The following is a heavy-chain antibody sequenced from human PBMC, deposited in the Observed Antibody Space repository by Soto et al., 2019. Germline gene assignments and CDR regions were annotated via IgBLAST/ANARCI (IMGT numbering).Heavy chain of an antibody. CDR1: VFTFSSYA. CDR2: ISGSGGST. V-gene: IGHV3-23*01. J-gene: IGHJ4*02. D-gene: IGHD3-3*01. Sequence: GGSLRLSCASSVFTFSSYAMSCVRHSPGKWLEWVSAISGSGGSTYYADSVKGRFTISRDNSKNTLYLQMNSLRAEDTAVYYCAKGGLRFLEWPSEYWGEGTLVNVSS. CDR3: AKGGLRFLEWPSEY.